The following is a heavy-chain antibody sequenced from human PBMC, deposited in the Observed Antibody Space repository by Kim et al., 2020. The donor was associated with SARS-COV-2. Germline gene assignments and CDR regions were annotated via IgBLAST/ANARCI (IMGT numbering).Heavy chain of an antibody. J-gene: IGHJ5*02. CDR2: ISYDGSNK. CDR3: ARGSLWFGELFDWFDP. D-gene: IGHD3-10*01. CDR1: GFTFSSYG. V-gene: IGHV3-33*05. Sequence: GGSPRLSCAASGFTFSSYGMHWVRQAPGKGLEWVAVISYDGSNKYYADSVKGRFTISRDNSKNTLYLQMNSLRAEDTAVYYCARGSLWFGELFDWFDPWGQGTLVTVSS.